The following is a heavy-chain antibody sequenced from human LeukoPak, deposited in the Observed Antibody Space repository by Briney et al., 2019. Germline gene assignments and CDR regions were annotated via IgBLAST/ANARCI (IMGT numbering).Heavy chain of an antibody. CDR1: GYNFISSY. V-gene: IGHV1-46*01. D-gene: IGHD2-8*01. CDR3: AREDVVLVDAVRYYYYGMDV. J-gene: IGHJ6*02. CDR2: INPSGGST. Sequence: ASVKVSCKASGYNFISSYMHWMRQAPGQGLKWMGIINPSGGSTSYAQKFQDRVTMTRDTSTSTVYMELSSLKSEDTAVYYCAREDVVLVDAVRYYYYGMDVWGQGTTVTVSS.